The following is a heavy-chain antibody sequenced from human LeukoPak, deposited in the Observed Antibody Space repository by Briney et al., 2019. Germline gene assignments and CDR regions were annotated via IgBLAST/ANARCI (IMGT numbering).Heavy chain of an antibody. CDR3: ARLTRSGRYESILEY. CDR2: IYYSGST. J-gene: IGHJ4*02. D-gene: IGHD6-19*01. Sequence: PSETLSLTCTVSGGSVSSGTYYWSWIRQPPGKGLEWIGYIYYSGSTNYNPSLKSRVTISVDTSKNQFSLIVSSVTAADTAVYYCARLTRSGRYESILEYWGQKTMVTVSS. CDR1: GGSVSSGTYY. V-gene: IGHV4-61*01.